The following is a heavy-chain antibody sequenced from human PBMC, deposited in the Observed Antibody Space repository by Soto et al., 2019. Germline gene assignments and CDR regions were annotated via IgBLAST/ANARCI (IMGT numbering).Heavy chain of an antibody. V-gene: IGHV3-30-3*01. CDR3: ARESSDYYYGMDV. CDR1: GFTFSSYA. J-gene: IGHJ6*02. Sequence: QVQLVESGGGVVQPGRSLRLSCAASGFTFSSYAMHWVRQAPGKGLEWVAVISYDGSNKYYADSVKGRFTISRDNSKNTLYLQMNRLRAEDTAVYYCARESSDYYYGMDVWGQGTTVTVSS. D-gene: IGHD1-26*01. CDR2: ISYDGSNK.